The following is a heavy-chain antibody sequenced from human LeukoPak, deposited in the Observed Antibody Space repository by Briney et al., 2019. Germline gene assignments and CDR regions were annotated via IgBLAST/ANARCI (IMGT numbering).Heavy chain of an antibody. D-gene: IGHD5-12*01. J-gene: IGHJ4*02. CDR1: GGTFSSYA. CDR2: IIPIFGTA. CDR3: AREGSGYDLSLFDY. V-gene: IGHV1-69*01. Sequence: GSSVKVSCKASGGTFSSYAISWVRQAPGLGLEWMGGIIPIFGTANYAQKFQGRVTITADESTSTAYMELSSLRSEDTAVYYCAREGSGYDLSLFDYWGQGTLVTVSS.